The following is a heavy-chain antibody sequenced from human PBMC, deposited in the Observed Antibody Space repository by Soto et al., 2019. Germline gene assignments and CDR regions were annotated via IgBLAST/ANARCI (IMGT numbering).Heavy chain of an antibody. D-gene: IGHD1-20*01. J-gene: IGHJ5*01. CDR1: GDSISNLDYF. CDR3: ARGRYCITGRCFPQWLDS. CDR2: IYKSATT. Sequence: SETLSLTCSVSGDSISNLDYFWAWIRQPPGQALEYIGYIYKSATTYYNPSFESLVAISVDTSKSQFSLKVTSVTAADTAVYFCARGRYCITGRCFPQWLDSWGQGALVTASS. V-gene: IGHV4-30-4*01.